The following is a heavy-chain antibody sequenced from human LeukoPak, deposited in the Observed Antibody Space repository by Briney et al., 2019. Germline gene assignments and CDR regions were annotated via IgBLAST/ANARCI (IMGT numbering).Heavy chain of an antibody. CDR3: ARKPDYGDYLNWFDP. Sequence: SETLSLTCTVSGGSVSSGSYYWSWIRQPPGKGLEWIGYIYYSASTNYNPSLKSRVTIAVDTSNNQFSLKLSSVTAADTAVYYCARKPDYGDYLNWFDPWGQGTLVTVSS. CDR2: IYYSAST. CDR1: GGSVSSGSYY. J-gene: IGHJ5*02. D-gene: IGHD4-17*01. V-gene: IGHV4-61*01.